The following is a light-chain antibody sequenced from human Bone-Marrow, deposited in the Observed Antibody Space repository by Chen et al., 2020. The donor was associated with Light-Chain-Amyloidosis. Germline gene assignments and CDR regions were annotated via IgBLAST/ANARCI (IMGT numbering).Light chain of an antibody. CDR1: QTIFYNYNVKNY. Sequence: DIVMTQSPDSLAVSLGERATINCKSRQTIFYNYNVKNYLAWYQQKPGQPPKLLIYWASTRKSGVPDRFSGSGSGTNFTLTINSLQAEDVAVYFCQQYYSTPYTFGLGTKVEIK. J-gene: IGKJ2*01. V-gene: IGKV4-1*01. CDR3: QQYYSTPYT. CDR2: WAS.